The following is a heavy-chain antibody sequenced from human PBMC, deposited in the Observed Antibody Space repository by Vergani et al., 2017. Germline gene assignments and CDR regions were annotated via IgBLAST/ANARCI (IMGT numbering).Heavy chain of an antibody. D-gene: IGHD6-13*01. Sequence: QVQLVESGGGVVQPGGSLRLSCAASGFTFSSYGMHWVRQAPGKGLEGVAFIRYDGSNKYYAASVKGRFNNSRDNSKNTLYLQMNSLRAEDKALDYCAKGGSYSSSWYWGEYFQHWGQGTLVTVSS. CDR1: GFTFSSYG. V-gene: IGHV3-30*02. CDR2: IRYDGSNK. CDR3: AKGGSYSSSWYWGEYFQH. J-gene: IGHJ1*01.